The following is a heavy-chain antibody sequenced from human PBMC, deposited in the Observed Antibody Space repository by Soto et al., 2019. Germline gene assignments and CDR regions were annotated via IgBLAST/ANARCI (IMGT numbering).Heavy chain of an antibody. D-gene: IGHD3-10*01. Sequence: EVQLLESGGGLVQPGGSLRLSCAASGFTFSSYAMSWVRQAPGKGLEWVSAISGSGGSTYYADSVKGRFTISRDNSKNTLYLQMNSMRAEDTAVYYCAKPTDPYGHTMYFQHWGQGTLVTVSS. V-gene: IGHV3-23*01. CDR2: ISGSGGST. CDR1: GFTFSSYA. J-gene: IGHJ1*01. CDR3: AKPTDPYGHTMYFQH.